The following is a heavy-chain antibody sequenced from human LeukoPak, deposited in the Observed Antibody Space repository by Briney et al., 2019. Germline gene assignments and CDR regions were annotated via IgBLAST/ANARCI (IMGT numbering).Heavy chain of an antibody. CDR2: IWYDGSNK. D-gene: IGHD3-10*01. J-gene: IGHJ4*02. CDR3: ARSNYYGSTAYYFDY. Sequence: GGSLRLSCAASGFTFSSYGMHWVRQAPGKGLEWVAVIWYDGSNKYYADSVKGRFTISRDNSKNTLYLQMNSLRAEDTAVYYCARSNYYGSTAYYFDYWGQGTLVTVSS. V-gene: IGHV3-33*01. CDR1: GFTFSSYG.